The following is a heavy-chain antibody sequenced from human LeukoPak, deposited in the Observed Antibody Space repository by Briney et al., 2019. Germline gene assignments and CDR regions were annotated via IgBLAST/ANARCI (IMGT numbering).Heavy chain of an antibody. V-gene: IGHV1-24*01. J-gene: IGHJ4*02. CDR2: FDPEDGET. Sequence: ASVKVSCKASGYTFTDYYMHWVRQAPGKGLEWMGGFDPEDGETIYAQKFQGRVTMTEDTSTDTAYMELSSLRSEDTAVYYCATDPISTIFGVAADYWGQGTLVTVSS. CDR3: ATDPISTIFGVAADY. D-gene: IGHD3-3*01. CDR1: GYTFTDYY.